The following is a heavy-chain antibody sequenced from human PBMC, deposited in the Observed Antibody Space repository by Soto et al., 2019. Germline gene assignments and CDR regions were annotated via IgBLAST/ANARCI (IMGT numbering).Heavy chain of an antibody. CDR2: INGGNGNT. D-gene: IGHD6-19*01. V-gene: IGHV1-3*01. Sequence: QVQLVQSGAEVKKPGASVKVSCKASGYPFTNYAIHWVRQAPGQRLEGMGWINGGNGNTKYSQKFQGRITITRDTSASTAYMELSSLRSEDTAVYYCARSGYSSGWYHWYFDFWGRGTLVTVSS. CDR3: ARSGYSSGWYHWYFDF. J-gene: IGHJ2*01. CDR1: GYPFTNYA.